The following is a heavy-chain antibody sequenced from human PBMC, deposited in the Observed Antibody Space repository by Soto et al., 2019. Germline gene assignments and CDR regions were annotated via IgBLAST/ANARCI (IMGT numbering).Heavy chain of an antibody. CDR3: ATSFRYFDD. V-gene: IGHV3-23*01. J-gene: IGHJ4*02. CDR2: VSGAASHT. CDR1: GFTPTTTP. Sequence: GGSLRLSCAGSGFTPTTTPLSWVRQPPGKGLEWVATVSGAASHTYYVDSVRGRFFISRDNSKNTVTLQMNNLTVDDTAVYYCATSFRYFDDWGQGTRVTVSS. D-gene: IGHD3-9*01.